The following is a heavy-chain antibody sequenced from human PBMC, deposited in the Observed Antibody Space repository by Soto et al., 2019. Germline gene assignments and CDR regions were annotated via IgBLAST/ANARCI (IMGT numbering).Heavy chain of an antibody. V-gene: IGHV3-30*03. CDR1: GFTFNMYG. Sequence: QVHLVESGGGVVQPGRSLGLSCATSGFTFNMYGMHWVRQAPGKGLEWVAAISYDGVTKYYADSVKGRFIISRDDSKNSQYVQMNGLTGDDTAVYYCTRSPRPTSGIHYVFDLWGRGILVSVSS. CDR2: ISYDGVTK. J-gene: IGHJ2*01. CDR3: TRSPRPTSGIHYVFDL. D-gene: IGHD2-2*01.